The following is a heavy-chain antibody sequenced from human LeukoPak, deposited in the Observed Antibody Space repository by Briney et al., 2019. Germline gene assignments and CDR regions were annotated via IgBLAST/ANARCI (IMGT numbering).Heavy chain of an antibody. CDR3: ASPTPSYYDFWSGPRRIGYYYGMDV. J-gene: IGHJ6*02. Sequence: SVKVSCKASGGTFSSYAISWVRQAPGQGLEWMGGIIPIFGTANYAQKFQGRVTITADESTSTAYMELSSLRSEDTAVYYCASPTPSYYDFWSGPRRIGYYYGMDVWGQGTTVTVSS. CDR2: IIPIFGTA. CDR1: GGTFSSYA. D-gene: IGHD3-3*01. V-gene: IGHV1-69*13.